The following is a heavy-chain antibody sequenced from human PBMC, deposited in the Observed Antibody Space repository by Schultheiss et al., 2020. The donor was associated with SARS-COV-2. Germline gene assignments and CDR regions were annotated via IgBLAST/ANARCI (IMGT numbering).Heavy chain of an antibody. CDR3: ARGSGYSYGYGY. CDR2: INPNSGGT. J-gene: IGHJ4*02. V-gene: IGHV1-2*06. D-gene: IGHD5-18*01. CDR1: GYTFTSYG. Sequence: ASVKVSCKASGYTFTSYGISWVRQAPGQGLEWMGRINPNSGGTNYAQKFQGRVTMTRDTSISTAYMELSRLRSDDTAVYYCARGSGYSYGYGYWGQGTLVTVSS.